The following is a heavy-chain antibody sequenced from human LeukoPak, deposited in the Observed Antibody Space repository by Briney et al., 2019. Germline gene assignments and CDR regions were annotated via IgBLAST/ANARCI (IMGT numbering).Heavy chain of an antibody. J-gene: IGHJ4*02. V-gene: IGHV4-59*01. Sequence: PSETLSLICTVSGGSISSYYWSWIRQPPGKGLEWIGYIYYSGSTNYNPSLKSRVTISVDTSKNQFSLKLSSVTAADTAVDYCARTTGYFDYWGQGTLVTVSS. CDR1: GGSISSYY. D-gene: IGHD4-11*01. CDR2: IYYSGST. CDR3: ARTTGYFDY.